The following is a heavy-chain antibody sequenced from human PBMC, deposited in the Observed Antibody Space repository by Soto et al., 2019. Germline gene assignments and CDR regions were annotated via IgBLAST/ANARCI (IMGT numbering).Heavy chain of an antibody. J-gene: IGHJ3*02. D-gene: IGHD3-3*01. CDR2: MNPNSGNT. CDR3: ARVKAYYDFWSGYQEDAFDI. V-gene: IGHV1-8*01. CDR1: GYTIPRYD. Sequence: GSSVKPTCEASGYTIPRYDINWVRQATGQGLEWMGWMNPNSGNTGYAQKFQGRVTMTRNTSISTAYMELSSLRSEDTAVYYCARVKAYYDFWSGYQEDAFDIWGQGTIGTVSS.